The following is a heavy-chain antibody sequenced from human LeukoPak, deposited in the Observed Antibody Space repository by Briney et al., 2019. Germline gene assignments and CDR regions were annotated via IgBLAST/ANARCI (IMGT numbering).Heavy chain of an antibody. D-gene: IGHD6-6*01. J-gene: IGHJ6*02. CDR3: AKGSSGASCYYGVDV. CDR1: GFTFSSYG. CDR2: ISYDGSNK. Sequence: GRSLRLSCAASGFTFSSYGMHWVRQAPGKGLEWVAVISYDGSNKYYADSVKGRFTISRDNSKNTLYLQMNSLRAEDTAVYYCAKGSSGASCYYGVDVWGQGTTVTVSS. V-gene: IGHV3-30*18.